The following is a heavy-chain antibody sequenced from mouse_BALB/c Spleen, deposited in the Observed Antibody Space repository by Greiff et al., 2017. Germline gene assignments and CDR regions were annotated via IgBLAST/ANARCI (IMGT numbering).Heavy chain of an antibody. CDR1: GFTFSSYA. V-gene: IGHV5-9-4*01. D-gene: IGHD2-3*01. CDR3: ARDDGYPSYAMDY. Sequence: EVKLMESGGGLVKPGGSLKLSCAASGFTFSSYAMSWVRQSPEKRLEWVAEISSGGSYTYYPDTVTGRFTISRDNAKNTLYLEMSSLRSEDTAMYYCARDDGYPSYAMDYWGQGTSVTVSS. J-gene: IGHJ4*01. CDR2: ISSGGSYT.